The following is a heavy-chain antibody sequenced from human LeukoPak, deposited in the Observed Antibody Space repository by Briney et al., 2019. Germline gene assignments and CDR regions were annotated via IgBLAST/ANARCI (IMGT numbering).Heavy chain of an antibody. CDR3: AKGLQGVIYP. Sequence: PGGSLRLSCAASGFTFSSYAMSWVRQAPGKGLEWVSVISGSGGSTSYADSVKGRFTISRDNSKNTLYLQMNSLRAEDTAVYYCAKGLQGVIYPWGQGTLVTVSS. J-gene: IGHJ4*02. V-gene: IGHV3-23*01. CDR1: GFTFSSYA. CDR2: ISGSGGST. D-gene: IGHD3-10*01.